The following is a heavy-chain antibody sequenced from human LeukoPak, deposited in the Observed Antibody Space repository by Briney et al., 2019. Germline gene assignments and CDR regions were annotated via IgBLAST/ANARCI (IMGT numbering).Heavy chain of an antibody. CDR1: GGSISSGSYY. V-gene: IGHV4-61*02. CDR3: ARGTGYADYYYYMDV. J-gene: IGHJ6*03. CDR2: IYTSGST. Sequence: SQTLSLTCTVSGGSISSGSYYWSWIRQPAGKGLEWIGRIYTSGSTNYNPSLKSRVTISVDTSKNQFSLKLSSVTAADTAVYYCARGTGYADYYYYMDVWGKGTTVTISS. D-gene: IGHD5-12*01.